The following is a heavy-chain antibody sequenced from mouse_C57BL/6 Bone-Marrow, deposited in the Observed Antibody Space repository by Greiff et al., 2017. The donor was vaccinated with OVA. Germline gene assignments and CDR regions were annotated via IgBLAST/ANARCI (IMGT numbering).Heavy chain of an antibody. CDR2: ISSGSSTI. Sequence: EVQLMESGGGLVKPGGSLKLSCAASGFTFSDYGMHWVRQAPEKGLEGVAYISSGSSTIYYADTVKGRFTISRDNAKNTLFLQMTSLRSEDTAMYYCARVPSGYYAMDYWGQGTSVTVSS. CDR1: GFTFSDYG. D-gene: IGHD4-1*01. V-gene: IGHV5-17*01. J-gene: IGHJ4*01. CDR3: ARVPSGYYAMDY.